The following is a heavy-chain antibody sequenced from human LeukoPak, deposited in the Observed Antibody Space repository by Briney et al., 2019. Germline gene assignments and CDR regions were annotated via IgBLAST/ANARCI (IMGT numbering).Heavy chain of an antibody. J-gene: IGHJ5*02. D-gene: IGHD3-22*01. CDR3: ARAYPPYYYDSSGRLNWFDP. Sequence: SETLSLTCTVSGGSISSSSYYWGWIRQPPVKGLEWIGSIYYSGSTYYNPSLKSRVTISVDTSKNQFSLKLSSVTAADTAVYYCARAYPPYYYDSSGRLNWFDPWGQGTLVTVSS. CDR2: IYYSGST. V-gene: IGHV4-39*07. CDR1: GGSISSSSYY.